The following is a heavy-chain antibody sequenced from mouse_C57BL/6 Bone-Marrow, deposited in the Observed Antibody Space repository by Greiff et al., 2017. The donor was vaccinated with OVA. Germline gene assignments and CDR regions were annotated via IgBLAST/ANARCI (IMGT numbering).Heavy chain of an antibody. CDR1: GYTFTSYW. V-gene: IGHV1-64*01. CDR3: ARGRIYYGNFFHY. Sequence: QVQLQQPGAELVKPGASVKLSCKASGYTFTSYWMHWVKQRPGQGLEWIGMIHPNSGSTNSNEKFKSKATLTVDKSSSTAYMQLSSLTSEDSAVYYCARGRIYYGNFFHYWGQGTTLTVSS. D-gene: IGHD2-1*01. CDR2: IHPNSGST. J-gene: IGHJ2*01.